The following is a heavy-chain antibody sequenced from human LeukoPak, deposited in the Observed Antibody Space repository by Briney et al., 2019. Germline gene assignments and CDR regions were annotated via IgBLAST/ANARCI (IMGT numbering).Heavy chain of an antibody. Sequence: GGSLRLSCEAFGFSFSSYNMDWVRQTPGKRLEWISSITTSSSYTFYADSVKGRFTISRDNARNSLYLQMNSLTAEDTAVYYCARDPYSGAYGDTYYYSMDVWGKGTTVTISS. J-gene: IGHJ6*03. D-gene: IGHD1-26*01. CDR1: GFSFSSYN. CDR2: ITTSSSYT. CDR3: ARDPYSGAYGDTYYYSMDV. V-gene: IGHV3-21*01.